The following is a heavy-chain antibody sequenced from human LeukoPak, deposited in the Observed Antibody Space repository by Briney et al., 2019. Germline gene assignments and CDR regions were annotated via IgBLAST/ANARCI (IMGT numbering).Heavy chain of an antibody. CDR1: GFTVSSNY. V-gene: IGHV3-53*01. CDR2: IYSGGST. Sequence: GGSLRLSCAASGFTVSSNYMSWVRQAPGRGLEWVSVIYSGGSTYYADSVKGRFTISRDNAKNSLYLQMNSLRAEDTALYHCARAIYYYYMDVWGKGTTVTVSS. CDR3: ARAIYYYYMDV. J-gene: IGHJ6*03.